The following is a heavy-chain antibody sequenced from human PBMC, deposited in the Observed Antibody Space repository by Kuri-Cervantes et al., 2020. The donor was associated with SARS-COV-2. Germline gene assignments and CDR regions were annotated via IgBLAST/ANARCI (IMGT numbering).Heavy chain of an antibody. CDR2: IYYSGST. J-gene: IGHJ3*02. CDR1: GGTISSFY. Sequence: SETLSLTCTVSGGTISSFYWSWIRQPPGKGLEWIGYIYYSGSTNYNPSIKSRVTISVDTSKNQFSLKLSSVTAADTAVYYCARSVLLWFGEEQDAFDIWGQGTMVTVSS. CDR3: ARSVLLWFGEEQDAFDI. D-gene: IGHD3-10*01. V-gene: IGHV4-59*12.